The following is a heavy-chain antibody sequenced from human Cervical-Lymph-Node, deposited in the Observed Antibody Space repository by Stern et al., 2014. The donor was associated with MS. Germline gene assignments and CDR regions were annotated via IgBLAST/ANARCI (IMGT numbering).Heavy chain of an antibody. J-gene: IGHJ4*02. D-gene: IGHD6-13*01. Sequence: QITLKESGPTLVKPTQTLTLTCTFSGFSLNTGGVGVGWIRQPPGKALEWLSLIYWDDDKLYSRSLKSRLTITKDTSRNQVVLTMTDMDPVDTATYYCAHIYLGSSWNAYYFDYWGQGTLVTVSS. CDR2: IYWDDDK. CDR1: GFSLNTGGVG. V-gene: IGHV2-5*02. CDR3: AHIYLGSSWNAYYFDY.